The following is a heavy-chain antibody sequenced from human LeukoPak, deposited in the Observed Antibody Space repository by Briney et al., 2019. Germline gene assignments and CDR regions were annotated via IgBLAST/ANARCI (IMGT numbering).Heavy chain of an antibody. CDR1: GGSISSSSYY. D-gene: IGHD2-21*01. V-gene: IGHV4-39*07. Sequence: SETLSLTCTVSGGSISSSSYYWGWIRQPPGKGLEWIGSISYSGSTYYNPSLKSRVTISVDTSKNQFSLKLSSVTAADTAVYYCARGLDTNDWSDAFDIWGQGTMVTVSS. J-gene: IGHJ3*02. CDR3: ARGLDTNDWSDAFDI. CDR2: ISYSGST.